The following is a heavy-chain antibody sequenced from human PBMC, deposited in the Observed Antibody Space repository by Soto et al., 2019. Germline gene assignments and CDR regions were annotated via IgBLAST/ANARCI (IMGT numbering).Heavy chain of an antibody. Sequence: PSETLSLTCSVSGASTVSHYHWTWIRQPPGKGLEWMGYIFNSGTTFYNPSLTSRLSISMDTSGNHFSLELRSVTAADTAVYYCALAMGPTTGLDYWGQGTFVSVSS. J-gene: IGHJ4*02. CDR3: ALAMGPTTGLDY. CDR2: IFNSGTT. D-gene: IGHD1-26*01. V-gene: IGHV4-31*02. CDR1: GASTVSHYH.